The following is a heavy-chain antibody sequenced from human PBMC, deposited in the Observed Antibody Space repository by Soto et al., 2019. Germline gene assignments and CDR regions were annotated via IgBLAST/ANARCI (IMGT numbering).Heavy chain of an antibody. D-gene: IGHD4-17*01. Sequence: PGGSLRLSCAASGFTFSSYGMHWVRQAPGMGLEWVAVISYDGSNKYYADSVKGRFTISRDNSKNTLYLQMNSLRAEDTAVYYCAKDGTVTSFVGYYFDYWGQGTLVTVSS. V-gene: IGHV3-30*18. CDR1: GFTFSSYG. J-gene: IGHJ4*02. CDR3: AKDGTVTSFVGYYFDY. CDR2: ISYDGSNK.